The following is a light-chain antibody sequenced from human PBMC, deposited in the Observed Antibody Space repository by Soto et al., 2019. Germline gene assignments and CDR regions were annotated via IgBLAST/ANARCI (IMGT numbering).Light chain of an antibody. CDR3: QQYDNSPWT. CDR1: QDIRNL. J-gene: IGKJ1*01. V-gene: IGKV1-5*01. Sequence: IQLTQSPSALSAAVGSSVTITCRARQDIRNLLAWHQQKPGKTPRTLVYDASTLTTGVPSRFSGSGSGSEFNFTITSLQPEDFAAYFCQQYDNSPWTFGQGTKVDI. CDR2: DAS.